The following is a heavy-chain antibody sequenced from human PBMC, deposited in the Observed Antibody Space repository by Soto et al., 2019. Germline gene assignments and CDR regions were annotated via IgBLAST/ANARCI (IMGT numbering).Heavy chain of an antibody. CDR3: ARSPNCSGGSCYRIWFDP. CDR2: ISSSSSTI. D-gene: IGHD2-15*01. V-gene: IGHV3-48*02. J-gene: IGHJ5*02. CDR1: GFTFSSYS. Sequence: PGGSLRLSCAASGFTFSSYSMNWVRQAPGKGLEWVSYISSSSSTIYYADSVKGRFTISRDNAKNSLYLQMNSLRDEDTAVYYCARSPNCSGGSCYRIWFDPWGQGTLVTVSS.